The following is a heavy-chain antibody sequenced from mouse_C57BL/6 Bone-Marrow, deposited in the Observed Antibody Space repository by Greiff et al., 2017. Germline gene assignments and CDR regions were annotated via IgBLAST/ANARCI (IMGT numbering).Heavy chain of an antibody. J-gene: IGHJ4*01. V-gene: IGHV2-2*01. Sequence: QVQLQQSGPGLVQPSQSLSITCTVSGFSLTSYGVHWVRQSPGKGLEWLGVIWSGGSTDYNAAFISRLSISKDNSKSQVFFKMNSLTADDTAIYYCARANWDAMDYWGQGTSVTVSS. CDR3: ARANWDAMDY. D-gene: IGHD4-1*01. CDR1: GFSLTSYG. CDR2: IWSGGST.